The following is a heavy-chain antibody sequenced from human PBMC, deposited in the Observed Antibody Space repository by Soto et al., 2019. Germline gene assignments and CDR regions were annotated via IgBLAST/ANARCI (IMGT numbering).Heavy chain of an antibody. CDR2: IYYSGST. J-gene: IGHJ6*02. D-gene: IGHD6-6*01. Sequence: SETLSLTCTVSGGSISSSSYYWGWIRQPPGKGLEWIGSIYYSGSTYYNPSLKSRVTISVDTSKNQFSLKLSSVTAADTAVYYCARHSPRGSSSPYYYYYYGMDVWGQGTTVTVSS. V-gene: IGHV4-39*01. CDR3: ARHSPRGSSSPYYYYYYGMDV. CDR1: GGSISSSSYY.